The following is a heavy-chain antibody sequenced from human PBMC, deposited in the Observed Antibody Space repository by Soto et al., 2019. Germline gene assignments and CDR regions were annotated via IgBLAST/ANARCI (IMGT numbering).Heavy chain of an antibody. CDR3: ARGPSIAARYYYMDV. CDR2: ISTSGSTV. CDR1: GFTFSDSY. D-gene: IGHD6-6*01. Sequence: GGSLRLSCAASGFTFSDSYMSWIRQAPGKGLEWVSYISTSGSTVYYADSVKGRFTISRDNAKNSLYLQMSSLRAEDTAVYYCARGPSIAARYYYMDVWGKGTTVTVSS. J-gene: IGHJ6*03. V-gene: IGHV3-11*01.